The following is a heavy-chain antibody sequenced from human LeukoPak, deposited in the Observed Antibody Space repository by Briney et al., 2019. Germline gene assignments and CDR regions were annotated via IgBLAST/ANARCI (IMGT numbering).Heavy chain of an antibody. CDR3: ARAMYDWEASYYFDY. V-gene: IGHV4-59*02. CDR1: GGSVSSDY. Sequence: SETLSLTCTVSGGSVSSDYWSWIRQPPGKGLEWIGYIYHTGNSDYNPSLKSRATISLDTSKNQFSLKLSSVTAADTAVYYCARAMYDWEASYYFDYWGQGTLVTVSS. J-gene: IGHJ4*02. CDR2: IYHTGNS. D-gene: IGHD1-20*01.